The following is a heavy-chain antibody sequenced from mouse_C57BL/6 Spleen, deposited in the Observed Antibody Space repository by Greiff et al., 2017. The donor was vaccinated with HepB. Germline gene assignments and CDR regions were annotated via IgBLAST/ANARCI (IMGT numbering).Heavy chain of an antibody. J-gene: IGHJ2*01. CDR1: GYSITSGYY. CDR3: ARGEPDGVDY. CDR2: ISYDGSN. V-gene: IGHV3-6*01. Sequence: DVKLQESGPGLVKPSQSLSLTCSVTGYSITSGYYWNWIRQFPGNKLEWMGYISYDGSNNYNPSLKNRISITRDTSKNQFFLKLNSVTTEDTATYYCARGEPDGVDYWGQGTTLTVSS.